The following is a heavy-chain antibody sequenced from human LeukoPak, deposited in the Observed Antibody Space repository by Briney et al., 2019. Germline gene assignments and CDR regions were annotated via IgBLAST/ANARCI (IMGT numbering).Heavy chain of an antibody. CDR1: GGTFSSYA. CDR3: ARAGSGSLGAFDI. J-gene: IGHJ3*02. CDR2: ISAYNGNT. Sequence: ASVKVSCKASGGTFSSYAISWVRQAPGQGLEWMGWISAYNGNTNYAQKLQGRVTMTTDTSTSTAYTELRSLRSDDTAVYYCARAGSGSLGAFDIWGQGTMVTVSS. V-gene: IGHV1-18*01. D-gene: IGHD1-26*01.